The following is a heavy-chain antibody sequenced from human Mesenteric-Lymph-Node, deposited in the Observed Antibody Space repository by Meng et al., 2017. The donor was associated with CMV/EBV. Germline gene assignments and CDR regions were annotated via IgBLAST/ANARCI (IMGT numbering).Heavy chain of an antibody. V-gene: IGHV4-61*01. D-gene: IGHD2-15*01. CDR1: GGSVSSGSYY. Sequence: SETLSLTCTVSGGSVSSGSYYWSWIRQPPGKGLEWIGYIYYSGSTNYNPSLKSRVTISVDTSKNQFSLKLSSVTAADTAVYYCARAPRYCSGGSCYPNTYYYGMDVWGQGTTVTVSS. CDR3: ARAPRYCSGGSCYPNTYYYGMDV. J-gene: IGHJ6*02. CDR2: IYYSGST.